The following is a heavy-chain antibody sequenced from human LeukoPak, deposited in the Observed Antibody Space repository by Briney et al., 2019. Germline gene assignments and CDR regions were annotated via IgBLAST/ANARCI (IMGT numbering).Heavy chain of an antibody. CDR2: ISGSGGST. Sequence: PGGSLRLSCAASGFTFSSYAMSWARQAPGKGLEWVSAISGSGGSTYYADSVKGRFTTSRDNSKNTLYLQMNSLRAEDTAVYYCAKTYSSSWYSAFDIWGQGTMVTVSS. CDR3: AKTYSSSWYSAFDI. V-gene: IGHV3-23*01. J-gene: IGHJ3*02. D-gene: IGHD6-13*01. CDR1: GFTFSSYA.